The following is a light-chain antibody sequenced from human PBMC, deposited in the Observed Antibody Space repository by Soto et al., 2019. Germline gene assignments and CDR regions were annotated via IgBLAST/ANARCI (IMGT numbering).Light chain of an antibody. V-gene: IGLV1-44*01. CDR1: ISNIGSNT. Sequence: QAVVTQPPSASGTPGQRVTLSCSGSISNIGSNTVNWYQQLPGTAPKLLIYSNNQRPSGVPDRFSGSKSGTAASLAISGLQSEDEADYYCATWDDSLHGVVFGGGTKVTVL. CDR2: SNN. CDR3: ATWDDSLHGVV. J-gene: IGLJ3*02.